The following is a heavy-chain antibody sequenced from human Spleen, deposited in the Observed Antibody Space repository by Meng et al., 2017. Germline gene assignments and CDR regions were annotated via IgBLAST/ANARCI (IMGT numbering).Heavy chain of an antibody. J-gene: IGHJ6*02. D-gene: IGHD4-11*01. CDR3: AKPIYSKSYYYGMDV. V-gene: IGHV3-23*01. CDR1: GFTFTTYD. CDR2: INGGAQST. Sequence: GESLKISCAASGFTFTTYDMAWVRQAPGKGLECVAAINGGAQSTYYADSVKGRFTISRDNSKNTLFLQMDTLRAEDTAVYYCAKPIYSKSYYYGMDVWGQGTTVTVSS.